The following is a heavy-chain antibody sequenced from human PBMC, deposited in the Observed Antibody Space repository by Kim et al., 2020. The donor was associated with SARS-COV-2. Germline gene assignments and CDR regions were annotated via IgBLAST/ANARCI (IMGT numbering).Heavy chain of an antibody. V-gene: IGHV3-73*01. D-gene: IGHD4-17*01. CDR1: GFTFSASA. CDR3: SRHSGKHGDRGFDN. CDR2: IRSKPNNYAT. J-gene: IGHJ4*02. Sequence: GGSLRLSCAASGFTFSASAMHWVRQASGQGLEWVGRIRSKPNNYATSYAASVTGRFTISRDDSTNTVYLRMDSLKTDDTAVYFCSRHSGKHGDRGFDNWGQGTLVTVSS.